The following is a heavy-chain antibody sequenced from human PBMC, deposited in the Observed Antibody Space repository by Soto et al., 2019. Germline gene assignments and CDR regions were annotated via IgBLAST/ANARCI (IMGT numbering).Heavy chain of an antibody. J-gene: IGHJ3*02. CDR2: IYYSGST. D-gene: IGHD2-21*02. CDR3: AILDIYCGGDCWSAFDI. Sequence: QLQLQESGPGLVKPSETLSLTCTVSGGSISSSSYYWGWIRQPPGKGLEWIGSIYYSGSTYYNPSLKSRVTISVDTSKNQFSLKLSSVTAADTAVYYCAILDIYCGGDCWSAFDIWGQGTMVTVSS. V-gene: IGHV4-39*01. CDR1: GGSISSSSYY.